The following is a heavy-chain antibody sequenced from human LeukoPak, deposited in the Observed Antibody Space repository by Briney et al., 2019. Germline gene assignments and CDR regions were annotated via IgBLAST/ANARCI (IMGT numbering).Heavy chain of an antibody. D-gene: IGHD4-17*01. V-gene: IGHV4-34*01. CDR2: INHSGST. CDR1: GGSFSGYY. J-gene: IGHJ4*02. Sequence: PSETLSFTCAVYGGSFSGYYWSWIRQPPGKGLEWIGEINHSGSTNYNPSLKSRVTISVDTSKNQFSLKLSSVTAADTAVYYCAGFSTVTTFDYWGQGTLVTVSS. CDR3: AGFSTVTTFDY.